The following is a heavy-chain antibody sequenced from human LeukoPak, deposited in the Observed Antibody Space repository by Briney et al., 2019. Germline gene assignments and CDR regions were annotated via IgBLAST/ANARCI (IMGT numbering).Heavy chain of an antibody. Sequence: PGGSLRLSCAAFGFTFSDYYMSWIRQAPGEGLEWVSYISKSGSDSNFADSVKGRFTISRDNAKNSLYLQMNSLRAEDTAVYYCARVGATGTADYWGQGTLVTVSS. D-gene: IGHD1-1*01. CDR1: GFTFSDYY. J-gene: IGHJ4*02. V-gene: IGHV3-11*06. CDR3: ARVGATGTADY. CDR2: ISKSGSDS.